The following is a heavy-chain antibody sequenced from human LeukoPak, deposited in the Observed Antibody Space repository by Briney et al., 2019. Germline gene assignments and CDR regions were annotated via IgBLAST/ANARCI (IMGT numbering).Heavy chain of an antibody. D-gene: IGHD5-18*01. V-gene: IGHV3-48*04. CDR3: AKDMGYSYGPFNYFDY. Sequence: PGGSLRLSCAASGFTFSSYSMNWVRQAPGKGLEWVSYISGSGTSIYYADSVKGRFTISRDNSKNSLYLQINTLRTEDTALYYCAKDMGYSYGPFNYFDYWGQGTLVTVSS. CDR2: ISGSGTSI. J-gene: IGHJ4*02. CDR1: GFTFSSYS.